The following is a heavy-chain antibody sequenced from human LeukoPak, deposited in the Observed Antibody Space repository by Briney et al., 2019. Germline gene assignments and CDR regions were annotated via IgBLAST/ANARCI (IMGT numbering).Heavy chain of an antibody. D-gene: IGHD2-2*01. CDR3: AKGGQLLRYNWFDP. CDR2: ISSSSGYI. J-gene: IGHJ5*02. CDR1: GFIFSSFS. V-gene: IGHV3-21*04. Sequence: GGPLRLSCAASGFIFSSFSMNWVRQAPGRGLEWISTISSSSGYIYNADSVKGRFTISRDNAKNSLYLQMDSLRAEDTAVYYCAKGGQLLRYNWFDPWGQGTLVTVSS.